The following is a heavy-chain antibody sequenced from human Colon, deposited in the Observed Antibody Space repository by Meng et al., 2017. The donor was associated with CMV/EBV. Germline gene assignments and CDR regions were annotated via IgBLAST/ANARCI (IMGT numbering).Heavy chain of an antibody. CDR3: ARERYSYGSNWFDP. J-gene: IGHJ5*02. CDR1: GFTFSGSA. V-gene: IGHV3-30*04. CDR2: ISYDGSNK. Sequence: GESLKISCAASGFTFSGSAMHWVRQAPGKGLEWVAVISYDGSNKYYADSVKGRFTISRDNSKNTLYLQMNSLRAEDTAVYYCARERYSYGSNWFDPWGQGTLVTVSS. D-gene: IGHD5-18*01.